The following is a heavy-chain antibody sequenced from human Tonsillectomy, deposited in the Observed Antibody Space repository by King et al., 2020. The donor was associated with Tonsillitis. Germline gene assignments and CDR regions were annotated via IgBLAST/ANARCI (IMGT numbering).Heavy chain of an antibody. V-gene: IGHV3-48*03. CDR2: ITSSGSTV. CDR3: ASSPFHYDNSY. J-gene: IGHJ4*02. CDR1: GFSFSSYE. Sequence: QLVQSGGDLVQPGGSLRLSCAASGFSFSSYEMNWVRQTPGKGLEWLSYITSSGSTVYYADSVKGRFTTSRDNAKNSLYLQMNSLRVEDTAVYYCASSPFHYDNSYCGQGTLVSVSS. D-gene: IGHD3-22*01.